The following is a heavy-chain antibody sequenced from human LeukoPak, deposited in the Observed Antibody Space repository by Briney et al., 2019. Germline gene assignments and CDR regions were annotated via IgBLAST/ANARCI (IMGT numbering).Heavy chain of an antibody. V-gene: IGHV4-59*08. CDR3: ARHGNYHYSTAYMGN. CDR1: GGSISGYY. D-gene: IGHD3-22*01. CDR2: IHYSGST. Sequence: PSETLSLTCNVSGGSISGYYWSWIRQPPGKGLGWIGNIHYSGSTNYNPSLKSRVTISVATSTNQFSLRLSSVTAAATAVCYCARHGNYHYSTAYMGNWGQGSLVTVSS. J-gene: IGHJ1*01.